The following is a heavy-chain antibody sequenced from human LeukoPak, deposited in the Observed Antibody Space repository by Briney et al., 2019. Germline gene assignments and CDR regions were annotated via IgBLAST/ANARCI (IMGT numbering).Heavy chain of an antibody. J-gene: IGHJ3*02. V-gene: IGHV4-34*01. CDR2: INHSGST. CDR1: GGSFSGYY. CDR3: ASRGAEMEVHAFDI. D-gene: IGHD5-24*01. Sequence: PSETLSPTCAVYGGSFSGYYWSWIRQPPGKGLEWIGEINHSGSTNYNPSLKSRVTISVDTSKNQFSLKLSSVTAADTAVYYCASRGAEMEVHAFDIWGQGTMVTVSS.